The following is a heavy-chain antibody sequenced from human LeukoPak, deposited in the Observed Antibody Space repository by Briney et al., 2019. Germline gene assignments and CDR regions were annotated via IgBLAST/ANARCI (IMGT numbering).Heavy chain of an antibody. Sequence: SETLSLTCAVSGGSISSGGYSWSWIRQPPGKGLEWIGYIYHSGSTYYNPSLKSRVTISVDRSKNQFSLKLSSVTAADTAVYYCARDWRVSSSGWFDPWGQGTLVTVSS. V-gene: IGHV4-30-2*01. J-gene: IGHJ5*02. D-gene: IGHD6-6*01. CDR1: GGSISSGGYS. CDR2: IYHSGST. CDR3: ARDWRVSSSGWFDP.